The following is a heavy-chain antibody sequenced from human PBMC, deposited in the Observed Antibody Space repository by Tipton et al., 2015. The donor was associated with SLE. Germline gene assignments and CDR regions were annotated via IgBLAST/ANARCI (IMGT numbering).Heavy chain of an antibody. Sequence: TLSLTCTVSGDSITNHYWTWIRQSPGKGLEWIGYIHYSGTTNYNPSLKSRITTSMDTSKSQFSLKLNSVTAADTAVYYCARKAVARTDHWYFDLWGRGTLVSVSS. V-gene: IGHV4-59*11. J-gene: IGHJ2*01. CDR3: ARKAVARTDHWYFDL. CDR1: GDSITNHY. D-gene: IGHD6-19*01. CDR2: IHYSGTT.